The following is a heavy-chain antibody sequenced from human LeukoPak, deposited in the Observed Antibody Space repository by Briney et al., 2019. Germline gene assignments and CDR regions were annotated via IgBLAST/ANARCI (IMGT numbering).Heavy chain of an antibody. Sequence: GWSRGPSCAAPGFTFSSYCMHWVRQAPGKRLVWVSRINTDGGSTSYADSVKGRFTISRDNAKNTLYLQMNSLRAEDTAVYYCARGVAGTHYSYYYGMDVWGQGTAVTVSS. CDR1: GFTFSSYC. CDR2: INTDGGST. D-gene: IGHD6-19*01. V-gene: IGHV3-74*01. CDR3: ARGVAGTHYSYYYGMDV. J-gene: IGHJ6*02.